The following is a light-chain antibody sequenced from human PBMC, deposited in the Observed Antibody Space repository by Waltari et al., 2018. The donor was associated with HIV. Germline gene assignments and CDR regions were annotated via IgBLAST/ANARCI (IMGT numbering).Light chain of an antibody. J-gene: IGKJ2*01. CDR1: EDINEF. Sequence: LTQSPSFLSASIGDRVTITCRASEDINEFLAWYQQKPGVAPKLLIYAASTLEDEVQSRFSGSGSGTDFTLTISSLQPEDFATYFCQQLNTYPPDTFGPGTKLEI. CDR3: QQLNTYPPDT. V-gene: IGKV1-9*01. CDR2: AAS.